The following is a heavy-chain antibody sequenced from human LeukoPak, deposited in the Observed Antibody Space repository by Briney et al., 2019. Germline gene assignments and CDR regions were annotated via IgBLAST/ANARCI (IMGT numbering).Heavy chain of an antibody. Sequence: GASVKVSCKTSGYSXTSYGINWVRQAPGQGLEWMGWISTDNGNTDYAPNLQGRVTMTTDTSTGTAYMELRSLRSDDTAVYYCARGYSYGYGPLDYWGQGTLVTVSA. CDR1: GYSXTSYG. CDR2: ISTDNGNT. CDR3: ARGYSYGYGPLDY. D-gene: IGHD5-18*01. J-gene: IGHJ4*02. V-gene: IGHV1-18*01.